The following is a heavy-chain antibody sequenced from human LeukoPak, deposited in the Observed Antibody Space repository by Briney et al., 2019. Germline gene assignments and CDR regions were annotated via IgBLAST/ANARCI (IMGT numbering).Heavy chain of an antibody. CDR3: ASDVYSSSWFTFDY. CDR1: GGSISSYY. Sequence: SETLSLTCTVSGGSISSYYWSWIRQPPGKGLEWIGYIYYSGSTNYNPSLKSRVTISVDTSKNQFSLKLSSVTAADTAVYYCASDVYSSSWFTFDYWGQGTLVTVSS. V-gene: IGHV4-59*01. D-gene: IGHD6-13*01. J-gene: IGHJ4*02. CDR2: IYYSGST.